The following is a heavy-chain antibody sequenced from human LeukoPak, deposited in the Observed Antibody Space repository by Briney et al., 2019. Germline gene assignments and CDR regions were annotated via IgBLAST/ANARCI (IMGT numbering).Heavy chain of an antibody. CDR3: AREEITFGGVIVIPDYYYYYGMDV. D-gene: IGHD3-16*02. CDR1: GCTFSSYA. V-gene: IGHV1-69*13. CDR2: IIPIFGTA. J-gene: IGHJ6*02. Sequence: ASVKVSCKASGCTFSSYAISWVRQAPGQGLEWMGWIIPIFGTANYAQKFQGRVAITADESTSTAYMELSSLRSEDTAVYYCAREEITFGGVIVIPDYYYYYGMDVWGQGTTVTVSS.